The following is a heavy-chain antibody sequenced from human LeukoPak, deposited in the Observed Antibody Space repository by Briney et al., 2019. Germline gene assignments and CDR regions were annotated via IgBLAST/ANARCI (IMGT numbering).Heavy chain of an antibody. CDR2: INANSSGT. J-gene: IGHJ4*02. CDR1: GYTSTVYY. Sequence: ASLKVSCKAPGYTSTVYYMHWVRQAPGQGLEWMGWINANSSGTNYAQKFQGRVTMTRDTSISTAYMELSRLTSDDTAVYYCARDGSVPYDYWGQGTLVTVSS. V-gene: IGHV1-2*02. CDR3: ARDGSVPYDY.